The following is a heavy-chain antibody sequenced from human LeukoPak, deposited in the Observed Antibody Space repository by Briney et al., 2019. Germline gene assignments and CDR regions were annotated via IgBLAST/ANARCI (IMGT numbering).Heavy chain of an antibody. Sequence: GGSLRLSCAASGFTFRSYAMSWVRQAPGKGLEWVSAISGSGGSTYYADSVKGRFTISRDNSKNTLYLQMNSLRAEDTAVYYCAKDTTMIVVVTSFDYWGQGTLVTVSS. CDR1: GFTFRSYA. V-gene: IGHV3-23*01. CDR3: AKDTTMIVVVTSFDY. CDR2: ISGSGGST. J-gene: IGHJ4*02. D-gene: IGHD3-22*01.